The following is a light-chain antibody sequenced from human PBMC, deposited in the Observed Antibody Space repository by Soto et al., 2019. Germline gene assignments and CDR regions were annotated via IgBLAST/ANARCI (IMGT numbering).Light chain of an antibody. J-gene: IGLJ1*01. Sequence: QSALTQPASVSGSPGQSITISCTGTSSDVGGYKYVSWYQQHPGKAPQLMIYDVSNRSSGVSNRFSGSKSGNTASLIISGLQAEDEADYYCSSYTSSSTRVFGTGTKVTVL. CDR3: SSYTSSSTRV. CDR1: SSDVGGYKY. CDR2: DVS. V-gene: IGLV2-14*01.